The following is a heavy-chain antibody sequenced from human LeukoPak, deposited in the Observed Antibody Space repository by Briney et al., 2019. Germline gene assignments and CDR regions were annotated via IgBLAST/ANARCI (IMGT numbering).Heavy chain of an antibody. J-gene: IGHJ4*02. Sequence: GGSLRLSCAASGFTFTTYAMTWVRRAPGMRLEWVSAISGSGDATYYADSVKGRFTISRDNSENTVYLQVSSLRAEDTAVYYCARLSGTSGTTSRVLHYWGQGALDTVSS. V-gene: IGHV3-23*01. CDR3: ARLSGTSGTTSRVLHY. CDR2: ISGSGDAT. D-gene: IGHD1-1*01. CDR1: GFTFTTYA.